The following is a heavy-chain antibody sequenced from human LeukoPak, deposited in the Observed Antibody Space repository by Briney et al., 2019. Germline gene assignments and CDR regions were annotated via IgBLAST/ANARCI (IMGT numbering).Heavy chain of an antibody. J-gene: IGHJ6*02. CDR2: ISWNSGNI. Sequence: GGSLRLSCVASGFNFDDQAMHWVRQAPGRGLEWVSGISWNSGNINYADSVKGRFTISRDNVKNSLYLQMNSLRAEDTALYYCAKDDQRDYYYGMDVWGQGTTVTVSS. CDR3: AKDDQRDYYYGMDV. V-gene: IGHV3-9*01. D-gene: IGHD2-2*01. CDR1: GFNFDDQA.